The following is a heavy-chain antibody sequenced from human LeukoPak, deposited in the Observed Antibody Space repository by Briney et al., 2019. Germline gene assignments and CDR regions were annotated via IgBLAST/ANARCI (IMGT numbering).Heavy chain of an antibody. CDR1: GFTFSSYN. J-gene: IGHJ5*02. CDR2: ISSSSNYI. Sequence: GGSLRLSCAASGFTFSSYNMNWVRQAPGKGLEWVSSISSSSNYIFYADSMKGRFTISRDNAKNSLYLQLNSLRAEDTAVYYCARGGGGYSYGLNWFDPWGQGTLVTVSS. D-gene: IGHD5-18*01. V-gene: IGHV3-21*01. CDR3: ARGGGGYSYGLNWFDP.